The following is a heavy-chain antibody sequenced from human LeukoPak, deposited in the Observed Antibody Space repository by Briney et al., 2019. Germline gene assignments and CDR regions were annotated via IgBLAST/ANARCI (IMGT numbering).Heavy chain of an antibody. Sequence: SETLSLTCTVSGGSISSYYWSWIRQPAGKGLEWIGRIYTSGSTNYNPSLKSRVTMSVDTSKNQFSLKPSSVTAADTAVYYCAREDYGDYVNLYYFDYWGQGTLVTVSS. CDR3: AREDYGDYVNLYYFDY. CDR2: IYTSGST. D-gene: IGHD4-17*01. J-gene: IGHJ4*02. V-gene: IGHV4-4*07. CDR1: GGSISSYY.